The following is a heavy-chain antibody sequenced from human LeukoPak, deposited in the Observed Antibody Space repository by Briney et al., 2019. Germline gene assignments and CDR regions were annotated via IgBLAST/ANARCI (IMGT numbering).Heavy chain of an antibody. D-gene: IGHD3-22*01. V-gene: IGHV1-46*01. CDR3: ARAYSTMIVVVITDFDY. Sequence: ASVKVSCKASGYTFTSYYMHWVRQAPGQGLEWMGIINPSGGSTSYAQKFQGRVTMTRDTSTSTVYMELSSLRSEGTAVYYCARAYSTMIVVVITDFDYWGQGTLVTVSS. CDR1: GYTFTSYY. CDR2: INPSGGST. J-gene: IGHJ4*02.